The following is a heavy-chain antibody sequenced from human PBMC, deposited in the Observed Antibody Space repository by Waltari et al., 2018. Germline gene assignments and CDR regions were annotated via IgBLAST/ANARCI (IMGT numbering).Heavy chain of an antibody. V-gene: IGHV4-39*01. CDR3: ARPLQGGGSYGRIDY. Sequence: QLQLQESGPGLVKPSETLSLTCTVSGGSISSSSYYWGWIRQPPGKGLEWIGSIYYSGSTYYNPSLKSRVTISVDTSKNQFSLKLSSVTAADTAVYYCARPLQGGGSYGRIDYWGQGTLVTVSS. J-gene: IGHJ4*02. D-gene: IGHD1-26*01. CDR1: GGSISSSSYY. CDR2: IYYSGST.